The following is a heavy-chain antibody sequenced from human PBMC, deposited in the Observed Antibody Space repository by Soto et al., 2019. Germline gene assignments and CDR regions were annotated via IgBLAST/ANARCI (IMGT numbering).Heavy chain of an antibody. J-gene: IGHJ4*02. CDR3: VGTSLVVAAATREDY. V-gene: IGHV3-74*01. CDR1: GFTFSSYW. Sequence: EVQLVESGGGLVQPGGSLRLSCAASGFTFSSYWMHWVRQAPGKGLVWVSRINSDGSSTSYADSVKGRFTISRDNAKNTLYLEMNSLRAEATAVYYCVGTSLVVAAATREDYWGQGTLFTVSS. CDR2: INSDGSST. D-gene: IGHD2-15*01.